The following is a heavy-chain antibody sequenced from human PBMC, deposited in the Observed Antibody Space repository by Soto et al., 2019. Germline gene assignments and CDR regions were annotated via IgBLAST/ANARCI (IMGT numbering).Heavy chain of an antibody. Sequence: PVGSLRLSCAASGFTFSSYAMHWVRQAPGKGLEWVAVISYDGSNRYYADSVKGRFTISRDNSKNTLYLQMNSLRAEDTAVYYCARDQAAAGTSYFDYWGQGTLVTVSS. V-gene: IGHV3-30-3*01. CDR3: ARDQAAAGTSYFDY. D-gene: IGHD6-13*01. CDR1: GFTFSSYA. J-gene: IGHJ4*02. CDR2: ISYDGSNR.